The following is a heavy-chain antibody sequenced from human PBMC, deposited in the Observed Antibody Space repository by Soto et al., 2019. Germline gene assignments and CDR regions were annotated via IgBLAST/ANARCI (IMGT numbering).Heavy chain of an antibody. V-gene: IGHV3-74*01. Sequence: EVQLVESGGGLVQPGGSLRLSCAASGFTFSTYWMHWIRQVPGKGLEWVSRINSDASHTYYADSVKGRFTISRDNAKNTLDLEMNSLRGEDTAVYYCDRGGHCNTTSCDWNWFDPGGQGTLFTVSS. J-gene: IGHJ5*02. D-gene: IGHD2-2*01. CDR3: DRGGHCNTTSCDWNWFDP. CDR1: GFTFSTYW. CDR2: INSDASHT.